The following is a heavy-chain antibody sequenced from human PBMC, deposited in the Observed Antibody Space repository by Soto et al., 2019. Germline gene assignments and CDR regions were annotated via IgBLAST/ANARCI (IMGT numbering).Heavy chain of an antibody. D-gene: IGHD1-1*01. CDR3: ANVTKRTPSGYFFDY. J-gene: IGHJ4*02. CDR1: GFTFSTYA. CDR2: VSASGLNT. Sequence: RGSLRLSCAASGFTFSTYAMAWVRQAPGKGLEWVSGVSASGLNTDYADPVKGRFYISRDNSKNTVSLHMNSLRAEDTALYYSANVTKRTPSGYFFDYCGQGTPVTVS. V-gene: IGHV3-23*01.